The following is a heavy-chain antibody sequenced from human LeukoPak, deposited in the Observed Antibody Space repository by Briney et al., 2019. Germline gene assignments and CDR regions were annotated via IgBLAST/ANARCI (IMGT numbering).Heavy chain of an antibody. Sequence: PGGSLRLSCAASGFTFSSYGMHWVRQAPGKGLEWVAVIWYDGSNKYYADSVKGRFTISRDNSKNTLYLQMNSLRAEDTAVYYCARGGTGHTFDYWGQGTLVTVSS. J-gene: IGHJ4*02. CDR2: IWYDGSNK. V-gene: IGHV3-30*19. CDR3: ARGGTGHTFDY. D-gene: IGHD1-14*01. CDR1: GFTFSSYG.